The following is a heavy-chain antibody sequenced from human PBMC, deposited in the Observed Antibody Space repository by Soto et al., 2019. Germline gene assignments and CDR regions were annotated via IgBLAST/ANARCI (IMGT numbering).Heavy chain of an antibody. D-gene: IGHD2-21*01. CDR1: GCTFSNYW. CDR2: IKQDGSER. V-gene: IGHV3-7*01. J-gene: IGHJ5*02. Sequence: GGSLILACAASGCTFSNYWMSRVRQAPGKGREWVANIKQDGSERHYADSEKGRFTISRDNAENSLYLHMTSLRDEDTAVYYCASARHIGPWGQGTLVTVSS. CDR3: ASARHIGP.